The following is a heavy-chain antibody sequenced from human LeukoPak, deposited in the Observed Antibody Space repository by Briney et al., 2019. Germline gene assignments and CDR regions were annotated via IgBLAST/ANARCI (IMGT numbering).Heavy chain of an antibody. Sequence: SVKVSCKAFGGTFSSYAISWVRQAPGQGLEWMGGIIPIFGTANYAQKFQGRVTITTDESTSTAYMELSSLRSEDTAVYYCARVRDYGDERKEDWGQGTLVTVSS. CDR1: GGTFSSYA. CDR2: IIPIFGTA. CDR3: ARVRDYGDERKED. D-gene: IGHD4-17*01. J-gene: IGHJ4*02. V-gene: IGHV1-69*05.